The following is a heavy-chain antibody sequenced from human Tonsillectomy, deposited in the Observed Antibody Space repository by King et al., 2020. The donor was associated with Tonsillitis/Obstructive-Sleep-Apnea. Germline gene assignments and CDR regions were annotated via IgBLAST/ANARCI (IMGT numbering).Heavy chain of an antibody. CDR1: GFTFSNAW. CDR3: TTFNMPYYYYYMDV. D-gene: IGHD2-2*01. Sequence: VQLVESGGGLVKPGGSLRLSCAASGFTFSNAWMRWVRQATGKGLEWVGRIKSKTDGGTTDYDAPVKGRFTISSDDSNNTLYLQMSSLKPEDTAVYYCTTFNMPYYYYYMDVGGRGPTGSVSS. V-gene: IGHV3-15*01. CDR2: IKSKTDGGTT. J-gene: IGHJ6*03.